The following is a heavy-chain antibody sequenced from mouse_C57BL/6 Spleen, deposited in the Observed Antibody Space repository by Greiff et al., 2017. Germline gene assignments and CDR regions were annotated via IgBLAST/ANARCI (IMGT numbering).Heavy chain of an antibody. J-gene: IGHJ3*01. CDR2: IYPGSGNT. D-gene: IGHD4-1*01. V-gene: IGHV1-76*01. CDR1: GYTFTDYY. CDR3: ARGAGTDWFAY. Sequence: VKLVESGAELVRPGASVKLSCKASGYTFTDYYINWVKQRPGQGLEWIARIYPGSGNTYYNEKFKGKATLTAEKSSSTAYMQLSSLTSDASAVYFCARGAGTDWFAYWGQGTLVTVSA.